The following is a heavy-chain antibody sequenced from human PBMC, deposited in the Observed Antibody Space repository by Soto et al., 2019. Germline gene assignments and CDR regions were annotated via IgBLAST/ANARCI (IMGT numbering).Heavy chain of an antibody. Sequence: GGSLRLSCAASGFTFSSYGMHWVRQAPGKGLEWVAVISYDGSNKYYADSVKGRFTISRDNSKNTLYLQMNSLRAEDTAVYYCARGLASYGNDYWGQGTLVTVSS. D-gene: IGHD5-18*01. J-gene: IGHJ4*02. CDR2: ISYDGSNK. CDR3: ARGLASYGNDY. CDR1: GFTFSSYG. V-gene: IGHV3-30*03.